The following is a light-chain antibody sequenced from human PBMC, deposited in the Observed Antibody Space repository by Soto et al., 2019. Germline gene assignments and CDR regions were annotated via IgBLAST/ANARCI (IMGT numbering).Light chain of an antibody. Sequence: EIVLTKSPGTLSLSPGERATLSCRSSQSISSTYLTWYHQRPGQAPRLLIYDASRRATGIPDRFSGSGSGTDFSLTISRLEPEDFAVYYCQHYDSARWTFGLGTKVDIK. CDR1: QSISSTY. CDR2: DAS. CDR3: QHYDSARWT. V-gene: IGKV3-20*01. J-gene: IGKJ1*01.